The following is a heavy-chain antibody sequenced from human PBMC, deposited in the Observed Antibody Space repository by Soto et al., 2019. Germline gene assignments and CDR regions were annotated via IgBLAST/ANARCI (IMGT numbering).Heavy chain of an antibody. J-gene: IGHJ5*02. CDR3: ARERLWITGTSFDP. V-gene: IGHV1-18*03. CDR2: SSAYNGTT. CDR1: CYTITRYG. Sequence: ASVKASCKALCYTITRYGIRWGGQAPGKGLEWMGWSSAYNGTTNYAQKLQGRVTMTTDTSTSTAYMELRSLRSDDMAVYYCARERLWITGTSFDPWGQGTLVPISS. D-gene: IGHD1-20*01.